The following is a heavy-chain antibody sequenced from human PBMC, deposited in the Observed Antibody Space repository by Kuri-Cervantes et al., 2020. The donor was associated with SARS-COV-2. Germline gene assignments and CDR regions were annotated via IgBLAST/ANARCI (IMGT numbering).Heavy chain of an antibody. V-gene: IGHV3-48*01. CDR2: ISSSSSTI. J-gene: IGHJ3*02. D-gene: IGHD4-23*01. CDR3: TRHTTVVTPNDI. CDR1: GFTFSSYS. Sequence: LSLTCAASGFTFSSYSMNWVRQAPGKGLEWVSYISSSSSTIYYADSVKGRFTISRDNAKNSLYLQMNSLRAEDTAVYYCTRHTTVVTPNDIWGQGTMVTVSS.